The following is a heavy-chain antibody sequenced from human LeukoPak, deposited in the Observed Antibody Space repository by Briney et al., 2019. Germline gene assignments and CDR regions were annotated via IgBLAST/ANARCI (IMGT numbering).Heavy chain of an antibody. CDR3: ARLIAAAGSRTDY. Sequence: ASVKVSCKASGYTFTGYYMHWVRQAPGQGLERMGWINPNSGGTNYAQKFQGRVTMTRDTSISTAYMELSRLRSDDTAVYYCARLIAAAGSRTDYWGQGTLVTVSS. D-gene: IGHD6-13*01. CDR2: INPNSGGT. J-gene: IGHJ4*02. CDR1: GYTFTGYY. V-gene: IGHV1-2*02.